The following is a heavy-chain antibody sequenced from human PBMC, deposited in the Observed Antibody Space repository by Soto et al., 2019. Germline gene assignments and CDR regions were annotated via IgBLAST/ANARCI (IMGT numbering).Heavy chain of an antibody. V-gene: IGHV4-59*01. CDR3: ARGINTIFGVVPYYYYMDV. D-gene: IGHD3-3*01. J-gene: IGHJ6*03. CDR1: GGSISSYY. CDR2: IYYSGST. Sequence: SETLSLTCTVSGGSISSYYWSWIRQPPWKGLEWIGYIYYSGSTNYNPSLKSRVTISVDTSKNQFSLKLSSVTAADTAVYYCARGINTIFGVVPYYYYMDVWGKGTTVTVS.